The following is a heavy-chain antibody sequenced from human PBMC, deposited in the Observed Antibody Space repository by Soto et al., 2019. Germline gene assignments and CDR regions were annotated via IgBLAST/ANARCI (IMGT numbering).Heavy chain of an antibody. CDR2: IIPIFGTA. Sequence: QVQLVQSGAEVKKPGSSVKVSCKASGGTFSSYAISWVRQAPGQGLEWMGGIIPIFGTANYAQKFQGRVTSTADEATSTAYMEVSSLRSEDTAVYYCARGIGQQLVLPPYYYGMDVWGQGTTVTVSS. CDR1: GGTFSSYA. J-gene: IGHJ6*02. D-gene: IGHD6-13*01. CDR3: ARGIGQQLVLPPYYYGMDV. V-gene: IGHV1-69*12.